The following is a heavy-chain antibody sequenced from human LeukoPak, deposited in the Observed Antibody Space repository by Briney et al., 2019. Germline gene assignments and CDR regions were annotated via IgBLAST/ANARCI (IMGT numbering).Heavy chain of an antibody. J-gene: IGHJ6*02. V-gene: IGHV1-69*04. CDR2: IIPILGIA. Sequence: SVKVSCKASGGTFSSYAISWVRQAPGQGLEWMGRIIPILGIANYAQKLQGRVTITADKSTSTAYMELSSLRSEDTAVYYCARITMVRGVADYYYYGMDVWGQGTTVTVSS. D-gene: IGHD3-10*01. CDR3: ARITMVRGVADYYYYGMDV. CDR1: GGTFSSYA.